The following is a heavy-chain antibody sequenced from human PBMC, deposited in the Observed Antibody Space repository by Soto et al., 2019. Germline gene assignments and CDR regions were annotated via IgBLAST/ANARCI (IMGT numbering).Heavy chain of an antibody. CDR3: ARVSVLRIPVAGLNWPYFGLDV. CDR2: TYYRSKWFN. J-gene: IGHJ6*02. Sequence: SPTLSLTCAISGDSVSSNSAAWNWIRQSPSRGLEWLGRTYYRSKWFNDYAVSVESRITINADTSNNQFSLQLNSVTPEDTSVYFCARVSVLRIPVAGLNWPYFGLDVWGQGATVTVFS. D-gene: IGHD6-19*01. V-gene: IGHV6-1*01. CDR1: GDSVSSNSAA.